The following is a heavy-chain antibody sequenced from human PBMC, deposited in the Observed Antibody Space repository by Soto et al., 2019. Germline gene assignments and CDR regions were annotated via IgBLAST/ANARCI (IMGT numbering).Heavy chain of an antibody. V-gene: IGHV4-34*01. D-gene: IGHD3-10*01. CDR3: ARGSRVRGVIYY. CDR2: INHSGST. J-gene: IGHJ4*02. Sequence: QVQLQQWGAGLLKPSETLSLTSAVYGGSFSGYYWSWIRQPPGKGLEWIGEINHSGSTNYNPSLKSRVTISVDTSKNQFSLKLSSVTAADTAVYYCARGSRVRGVIYYWGQGTLVTVSS. CDR1: GGSFSGYY.